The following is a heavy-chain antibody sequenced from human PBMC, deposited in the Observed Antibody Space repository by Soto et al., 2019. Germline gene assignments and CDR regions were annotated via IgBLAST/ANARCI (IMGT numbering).Heavy chain of an antibody. Sequence: QVQLQESGPGLVKPSETLSLTCTVSGGSVSSCSYYWSWIRQPPGKGLEWIGYIYYSGSTNYNPSRKSRVTISVDTSKKQFSLTLSSVTAADTAVYYCCCNIGRSDYWGQGTLVTVSS. V-gene: IGHV4-61*01. CDR2: IYYSGST. CDR1: GGSVSSCSYY. D-gene: IGHD1-26*01. CDR3: CCNIGRSDY. J-gene: IGHJ4*02.